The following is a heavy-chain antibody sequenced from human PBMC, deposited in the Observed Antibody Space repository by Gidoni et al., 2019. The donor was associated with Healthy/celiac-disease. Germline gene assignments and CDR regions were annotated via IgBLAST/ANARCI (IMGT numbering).Heavy chain of an antibody. J-gene: IGHJ3*02. CDR1: GGSISSYY. CDR2: IYYSGST. Sequence: QVQLQESGPGLVKPSETLSLTCTVSGGSISSYYWSWIRQPPGKGLEWIGYIYYSGSTNYNPSLKSRVTISVDTSKNQFSLKLSSVTAADTAVYYCARTPPPLESDPREAFDIWGQGTMVTVSS. V-gene: IGHV4-59*01. CDR3: ARTPPPLESDPREAFDI. D-gene: IGHD1-1*01.